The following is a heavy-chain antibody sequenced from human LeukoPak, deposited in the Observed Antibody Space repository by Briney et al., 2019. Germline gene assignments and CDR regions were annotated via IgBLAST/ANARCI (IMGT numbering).Heavy chain of an antibody. J-gene: IGHJ4*02. CDR2: ISSSISYI. V-gene: IGHV3-21*01. D-gene: IGHD3-3*01. Sequence: PGGSLRLSCAASGFTFSSYSINWVRQAPGKGLEWVSSISSSISYIYYADSVKGRFTISRDNAKNSLYLQMNSLRAEDTAVYYCARDAHYDFWSGYYSTWPLGYWGQGTLVPVSS. CDR1: GFTFSSYS. CDR3: ARDAHYDFWSGYYSTWPLGY.